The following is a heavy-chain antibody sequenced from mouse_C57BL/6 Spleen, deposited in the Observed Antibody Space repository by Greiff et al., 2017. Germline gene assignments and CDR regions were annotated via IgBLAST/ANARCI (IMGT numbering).Heavy chain of an antibody. Sequence: VQLQQSGPELVKPGASVKISCKASGYSFTDYNMNWVKQSKGKSLEWIGVISPGYGTTSYNQKLKGKVTLTVDQASSTVYMQLNSLTSENSAVYACAKSGGWLLNAMDYWGTGTSVTVSS. J-gene: IGHJ4*01. D-gene: IGHD2-3*01. CDR1: GYSFTDYN. V-gene: IGHV1-39*01. CDR2: ISPGYGTT. CDR3: AKSGGWLLNAMDY.